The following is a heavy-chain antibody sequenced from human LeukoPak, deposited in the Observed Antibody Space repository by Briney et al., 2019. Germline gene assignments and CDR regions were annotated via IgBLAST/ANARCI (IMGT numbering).Heavy chain of an antibody. CDR1: GLSFSIYW. J-gene: IGHJ4*02. V-gene: IGHV3-74*01. CDR2: INSDGSST. CDR3: AREGVGTSRWHGRGALDY. D-gene: IGHD1-7*01. Sequence: GGSLRLSCAASGLSFSIYWIHWVRPAPGEGLVWVSRINSDGSSTTYADSVKGRFSISRDNAKNTVYLQMNSLRPEDAAVYYCAREGVGTSRWHGRGALDYWGQGTLVTVSS.